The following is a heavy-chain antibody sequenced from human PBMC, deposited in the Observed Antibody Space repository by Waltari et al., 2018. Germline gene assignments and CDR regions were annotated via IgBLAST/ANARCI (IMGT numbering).Heavy chain of an antibody. CDR1: GFTFSNYS. CDR2: ISSRSTYI. Sequence: EVQLVESGGGLVKPGGSLRLSCAASGFTFSNYSRNWGRQAPGKGLEWVSTISSRSTYIDYTDSVKGRLNISRDNAKNSLYLQMNSLRAEDTAVYYCARDGSYWGQGTLVTVSS. V-gene: IGHV3-21*01. J-gene: IGHJ4*02. CDR3: ARDGSY.